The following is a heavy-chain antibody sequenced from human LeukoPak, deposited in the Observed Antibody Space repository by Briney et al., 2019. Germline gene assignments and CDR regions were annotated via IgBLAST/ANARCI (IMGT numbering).Heavy chain of an antibody. Sequence: SETLSLTCTVSGGSISSGDYYWSWIRQPPGKGLEWIGYIYYSGSAYYNPSLKSRVTISVDTSKNQFSLKLSSVTAADTAVYYCARGNYDYVWGSYRPFDYWGQGTLVTVSP. CDR3: ARGNYDYVWGSYRPFDY. CDR1: GGSISSGDYY. D-gene: IGHD3-16*02. CDR2: IYYSGSA. V-gene: IGHV4-30-4*01. J-gene: IGHJ4*02.